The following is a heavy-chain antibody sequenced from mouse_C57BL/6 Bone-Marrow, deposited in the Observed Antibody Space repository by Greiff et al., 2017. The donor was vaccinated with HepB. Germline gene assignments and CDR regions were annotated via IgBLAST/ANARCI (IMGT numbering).Heavy chain of an antibody. D-gene: IGHD2-4*01. CDR3: ARGHYDYDPYYLDY. V-gene: IGHV1-69*01. CDR2: IDPSDSYT. J-gene: IGHJ2*01. Sequence: QVQLQQPGAELVMPGASVKLSCKASGYTFTSYWMHWVKQRPGQGLEWIGEIDPSDSYTNYNQKFKGKSTLTVDKSSSTAYMQLSSLTSEDSAVYYCARGHYDYDPYYLDYWGQGTTLTVSS. CDR1: GYTFTSYW.